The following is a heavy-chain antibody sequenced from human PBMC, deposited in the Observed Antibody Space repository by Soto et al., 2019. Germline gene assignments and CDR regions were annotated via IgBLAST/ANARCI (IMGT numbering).Heavy chain of an antibody. J-gene: IGHJ6*02. CDR2: IIPVFGTP. D-gene: IGHD3-22*01. CDR1: GGSLSNYG. CDR3: ARGDATKIVVTTYYAMDV. Sequence: QVQLVQSGAEVKKPGSSVKVSCKASGGSLSNYGISWVRQAPGQGLEWMGAIIPVFGTPNYAQKFQDRVTITADESTSTVYIEVRSLTSEDTAVYYCARGDATKIVVTTYYAMDVWGQGTTFTVSS. V-gene: IGHV1-69*12.